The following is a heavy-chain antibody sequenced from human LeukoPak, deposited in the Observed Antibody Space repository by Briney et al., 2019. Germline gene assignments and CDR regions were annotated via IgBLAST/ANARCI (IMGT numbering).Heavy chain of an antibody. J-gene: IGHJ4*02. CDR2: IYYSGST. CDR1: GYSISSGYY. V-gene: IGHV4-38-2*02. Sequence: SETLSLTCTVSGYSISSGYYWGWIRQPPGKGLEWIGSIYYSGSTYYNPSLKSRVTISVDTSKNQFSLKLSSVTAADTAVYYCAREVFDSSGLGYWGQGTLVTVSS. D-gene: IGHD3-22*01. CDR3: AREVFDSSGLGY.